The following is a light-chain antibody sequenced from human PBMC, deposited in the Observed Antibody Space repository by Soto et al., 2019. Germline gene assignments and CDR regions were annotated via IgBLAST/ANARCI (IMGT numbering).Light chain of an antibody. V-gene: IGKV1-5*03. CDR3: QQCNGYSVT. CDR2: AAS. CDR1: PSLGKW. J-gene: IGKJ1*01. Sequence: DIHLTQSPSTLSASIGDRVTITCRASPSLGKWLAWYQQKPGKAPNLLIFAASRLPTGAPSRFSGGGFGTEFTLTISSLQPEDSATYDCQQCNGYSVTVGQGTKV.